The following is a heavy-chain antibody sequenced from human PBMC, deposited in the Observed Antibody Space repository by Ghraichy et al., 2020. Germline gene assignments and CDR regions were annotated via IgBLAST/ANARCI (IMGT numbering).Heavy chain of an antibody. D-gene: IGHD6-19*01. Sequence: SETLSLTCTVSGGSISSYYWSWIRQPPGKGLEWIGYIYYSGSTNYNPSLKSRVTISVDTSKNQFSLKLSSVTAADTAVYYCARIPAASGWPGIFDYWGQGTLVTVSS. CDR3: ARIPAASGWPGIFDY. J-gene: IGHJ4*02. CDR1: GGSISSYY. CDR2: IYYSGST. V-gene: IGHV4-59*01.